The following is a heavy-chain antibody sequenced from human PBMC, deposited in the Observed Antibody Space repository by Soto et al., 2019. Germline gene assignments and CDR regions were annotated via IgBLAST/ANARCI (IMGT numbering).Heavy chain of an antibody. CDR3: ARKGSATTASNWYFEL. J-gene: IGHJ2*01. D-gene: IGHD2-15*01. CDR2: ISSNAVST. CDR1: GFTFSNYA. Sequence: EVQLVESGGALVQPGGSLRLSCAASGFTFSNYAIHWVRQAPGKGLEYVSAISSNAVSTYYANSVKGRFTISRDNSQNIVYLQMGSLRTEDMAVYYCARKGSATTASNWYFELWGRGTLVSVSS. V-gene: IGHV3-64*01.